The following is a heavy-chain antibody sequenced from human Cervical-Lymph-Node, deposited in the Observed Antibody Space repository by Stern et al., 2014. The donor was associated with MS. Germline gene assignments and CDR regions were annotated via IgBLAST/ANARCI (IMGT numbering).Heavy chain of an antibody. Sequence: QMQLVQSGAEVKKPGASVKVSCKASQYTFTSYHMHWVRQAPGQGLEWMGIINPNGGSTSYAQKFQGRVTMTRDTSTSTAYMELSGLRSEDTAVYYCTREKYGGNYLDYWGQGTLVTVSS. D-gene: IGHD4-23*01. J-gene: IGHJ4*02. V-gene: IGHV1-46*03. CDR1: QYTFTSYH. CDR2: INPNGGST. CDR3: TREKYGGNYLDY.